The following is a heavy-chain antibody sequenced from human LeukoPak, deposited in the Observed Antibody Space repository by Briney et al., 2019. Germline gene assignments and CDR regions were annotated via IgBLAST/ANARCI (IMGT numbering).Heavy chain of an antibody. CDR2: ISYDGSNK. CDR1: GFTFSSYA. V-gene: IGHV3-30*04. J-gene: IGHJ4*02. CDR3: ASFYCSSTSCHNPHFDY. D-gene: IGHD2-2*02. Sequence: GRSLRLSCAASGFTFSSYAMHWVRQAPGKGLEWVAVISYDGSNKYYADSVKGQFTISRDNSKNTLYLQMNSLRAEDTAVYYCASFYCSSTSCHNPHFDYWGQGTLVTVSS.